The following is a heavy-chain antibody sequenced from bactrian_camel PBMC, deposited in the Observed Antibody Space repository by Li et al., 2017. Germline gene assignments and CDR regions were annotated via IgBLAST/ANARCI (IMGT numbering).Heavy chain of an antibody. D-gene: IGHD3*01. J-gene: IGHJ4*01. CDR1: GLSYRGYC. Sequence: QVQLVESGGGSVKSGGSLRLSCGDSGLSYRGYCMGWFRQAPGKERERVGWIDSDGTTDYAESVKGRLTTYQDNAKTTLYLQMRRLAPEDTATYYCAAGPDVGREKHLTADQVLSIRRNNFWGQGTQVTVS. CDR2: IDSDGTT. V-gene: IGHV3S55*01. CDR3: AAGPDVGREKHLTADQVLSIRRNNF.